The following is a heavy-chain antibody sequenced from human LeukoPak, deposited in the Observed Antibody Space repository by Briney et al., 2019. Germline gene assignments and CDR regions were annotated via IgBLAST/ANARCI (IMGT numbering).Heavy chain of an antibody. CDR2: ISYDGSNK. CDR1: GFTFSSYA. CDR3: AKDRDSSGWYTGGYFDY. V-gene: IGHV3-30*04. J-gene: IGHJ4*02. D-gene: IGHD6-19*01. Sequence: PGGSLRLSCAASGFTFSSYAMHWVRQAPGKGLEWVAVISYDGSNKYYADSVKGRFTISRDNSKNTLYLQMNSLRAEDTAVYYCAKDRDSSGWYTGGYFDYWGQGTLVTVSS.